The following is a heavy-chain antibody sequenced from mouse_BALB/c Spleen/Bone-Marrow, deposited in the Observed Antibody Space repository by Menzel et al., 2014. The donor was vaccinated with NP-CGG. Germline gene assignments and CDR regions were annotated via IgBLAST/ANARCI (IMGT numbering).Heavy chain of an antibody. D-gene: IGHD1-1*01. Sequence: VQLQQSGAELVKPGASVKLSCTASGFNIKNTYIHWVKQRPEQGLEWIGRIDPANVNTKYDPKFQGKATITADTSSNTPYLQLSSLTSEDTAVYYCATYFYGSSLFAYWGQGTLVTVSA. CDR3: ATYFYGSSLFAY. CDR1: GFNIKNTY. V-gene: IGHV14-3*02. J-gene: IGHJ3*01. CDR2: IDPANVNT.